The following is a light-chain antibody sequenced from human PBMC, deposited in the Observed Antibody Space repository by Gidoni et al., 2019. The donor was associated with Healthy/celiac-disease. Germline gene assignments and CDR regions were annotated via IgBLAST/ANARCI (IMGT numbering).Light chain of an antibody. CDR2: EVS. CDR3: SSYAGSNNWV. V-gene: IGLV2-8*01. Sequence: QSALTQPPSASVSPGQSVTLSCTGTSSDVGGYNYVSWYQQHPGKAPKLMIYEVSKRPSGVPDRFSGSKSGNTASLTVSGLQAEDEADYYCSSYAGSNNWVFGGGTKLTVL. CDR1: SSDVGGYNY. J-gene: IGLJ3*02.